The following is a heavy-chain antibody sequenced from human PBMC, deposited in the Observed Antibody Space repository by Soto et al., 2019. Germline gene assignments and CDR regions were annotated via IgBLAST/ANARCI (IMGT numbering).Heavy chain of an antibody. V-gene: IGHV3-30*18. CDR3: AKGSDVARQELDY. J-gene: IGHJ4*02. CDR2: ISSDGSDK. Sequence: QVQLVESGGGVVQPGRSLRLSCAASGFTFSNFGMHWVRQAPGKGLECVAAISSDGSDKYYSKGRFTISRDNSKNTLFLQKNSLRVEDTAVYYCAKGSDVARQELDYWGQGTLVTVSS. CDR1: GFTFSNFG. D-gene: IGHD2-15*01.